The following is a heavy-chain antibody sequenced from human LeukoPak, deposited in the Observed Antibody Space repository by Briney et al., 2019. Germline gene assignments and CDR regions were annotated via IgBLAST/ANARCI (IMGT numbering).Heavy chain of an antibody. CDR2: ISAYNGNT. D-gene: IGHD6-19*01. J-gene: IGHJ5*02. Sequence: ASVKVSCKASGYTFTSYGISWVRQASGQGLEWMGWISAYNGNTNYAQKLQGRVTMTTDTSTSTAYMELRSLRSDDTAVYYCARQYSSGWYGDWFDPWGQGTLVTVSS. CDR3: ARQYSSGWYGDWFDP. CDR1: GYTFTSYG. V-gene: IGHV1-18*01.